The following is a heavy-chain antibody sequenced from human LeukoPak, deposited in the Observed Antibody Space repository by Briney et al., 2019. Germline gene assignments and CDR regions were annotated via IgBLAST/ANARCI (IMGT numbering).Heavy chain of an antibody. J-gene: IGHJ4*02. CDR1: GFTVSSDY. Sequence: GGSLRLSCVGSGFTVSSDYMSWVRQAPGKGLEWVSIIYSDGSTYYANSVKGRFTISRDNSKNTLYLQMNSLRVDDTAIYYCARDSGFSHYAYWGQGTLVTVSS. V-gene: IGHV3-66*01. CDR2: IYSDGST. D-gene: IGHD4-11*01. CDR3: ARDSGFSHYAY.